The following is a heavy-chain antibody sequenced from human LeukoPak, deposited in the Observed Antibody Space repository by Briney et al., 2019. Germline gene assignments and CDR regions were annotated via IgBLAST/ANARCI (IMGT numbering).Heavy chain of an antibody. J-gene: IGHJ5*02. Sequence: ASVKVSCKASGYTFTSYYMHWVRQAPGQGLEWMGIINPSGGSTSYAQKFQGRVTMTRDMSTSTVYMELSSLRSEDTAVYYCARVSSGWYMFGQYNWFDPWGQGTLVTVSS. V-gene: IGHV1-46*01. CDR2: INPSGGST. CDR1: GYTFTSYY. D-gene: IGHD6-19*01. CDR3: ARVSSGWYMFGQYNWFDP.